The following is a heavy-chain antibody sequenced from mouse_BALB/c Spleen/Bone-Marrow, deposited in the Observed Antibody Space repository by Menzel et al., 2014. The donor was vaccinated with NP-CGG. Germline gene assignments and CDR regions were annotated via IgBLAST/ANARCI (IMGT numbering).Heavy chain of an antibody. CDR2: ISNGSSTI. V-gene: IGHV5-17*02. CDR3: ARKGAMITRYYAMDY. D-gene: IGHD2-4*01. CDR1: GFTFSSFG. Sequence: EVQGVESGGGLVQPGGSRKLSCAASGFTFSSFGMHWVRQAPEKGLEWVAYISNGSSTIYYADTVKGRFTISRDNPKNTLFLKMTSLRSEDTAMYYCARKGAMITRYYAMDYWGQGTSVTVSS. J-gene: IGHJ4*01.